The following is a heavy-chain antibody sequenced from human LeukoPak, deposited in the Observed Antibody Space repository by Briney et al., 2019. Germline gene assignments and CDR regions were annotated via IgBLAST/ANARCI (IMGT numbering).Heavy chain of an antibody. Sequence: GGSLRLSCAASGFTFSSYGMHWVRQAPGKGLEWVAVISYDGSNKYYADSVKGRFTISRDNSKSTLYLQMNSLRAEDTAVYYCARGYSSSYYYYYYGMDVWGQGTTVTVSS. V-gene: IGHV3-30*03. CDR1: GFTFSSYG. CDR2: ISYDGSNK. CDR3: ARGYSSSYYYYYYGMDV. D-gene: IGHD6-13*01. J-gene: IGHJ6*02.